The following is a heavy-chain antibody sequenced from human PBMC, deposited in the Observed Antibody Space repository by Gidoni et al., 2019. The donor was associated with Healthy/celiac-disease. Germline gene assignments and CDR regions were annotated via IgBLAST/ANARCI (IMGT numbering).Heavy chain of an antibody. CDR2: INPNSGGT. CDR1: GYTFTGYY. D-gene: IGHD1-26*01. CDR3: ARMVGGSYSYYFDY. J-gene: IGHJ4*02. Sequence: QVQLVQSGPEVKKPGASVTVSCKASGYTFTGYYMHWVRQAPGQGLEWMGWINPNSGGTNYAQKFQGWVTMTRDTSISTAYMELSRLRSDDTAVYYCARMVGGSYSYYFDYWGQGTLVTVSS. V-gene: IGHV1-2*04.